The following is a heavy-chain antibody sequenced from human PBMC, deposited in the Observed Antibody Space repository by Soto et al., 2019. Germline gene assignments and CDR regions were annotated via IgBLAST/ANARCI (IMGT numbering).Heavy chain of an antibody. CDR3: ARDYREHDIVTARELFYYGMYF. J-gene: IGHJ6*02. CDR1: GGTFSSYA. D-gene: IGHD3-9*01. V-gene: IGHV1-69*06. Sequence: QVQLVQSGAEVKKPGASVKVSCKASGGTFSSYAISWVRQAPGQGLEWMGGVIPISGTANYAQNFQGRVTITTDKSTSAAYQQLHSLRSEDTAVYYCARDYREHDIVTARELFYYGMYFWVQVTTVTVSS. CDR2: VIPISGTA.